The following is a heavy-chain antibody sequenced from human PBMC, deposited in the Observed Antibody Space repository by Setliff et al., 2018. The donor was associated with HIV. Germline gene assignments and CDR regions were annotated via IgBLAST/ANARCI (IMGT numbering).Heavy chain of an antibody. J-gene: IGHJ5*02. D-gene: IGHD2-15*01. CDR3: ALPYCSGGNCWSSASLPPAGWFDP. CDR1: GGTFSSYV. V-gene: IGHV1-69*05. CDR2: IIPMYGVT. Sequence: PRASVKVSCKASGGTFSSYVISWVRQAPGQGPEWMGGIIPMYGVTNYAQKFQGRVTITTDESTSTAYMELSSLRSEDTAVYYCALPYCSGGNCWSSASLPPAGWFDPWGQGTLVTVSS.